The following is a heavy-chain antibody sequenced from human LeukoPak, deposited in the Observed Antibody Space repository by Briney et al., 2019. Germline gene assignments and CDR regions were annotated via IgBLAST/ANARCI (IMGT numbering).Heavy chain of an antibody. CDR2: IYYSGNT. V-gene: IGHV4-59*01. Sequence: PSETLSLTCTVSGGSISSYYWSWIRQPPGKGLEWIGYIYYSGNTNYNPSPKSRVTISIDTSKNQFSLKLSSVTAADTAVYYCARVGSGSFDYWGQGTLVTVSS. J-gene: IGHJ4*02. CDR3: ARVGSGSFDY. CDR1: GGSISSYY. D-gene: IGHD1-26*01.